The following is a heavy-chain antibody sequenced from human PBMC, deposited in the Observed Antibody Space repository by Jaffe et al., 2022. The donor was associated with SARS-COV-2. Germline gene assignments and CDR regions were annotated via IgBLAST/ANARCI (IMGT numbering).Heavy chain of an antibody. CDR3: AKDQASYYYDSSGYYDFDY. CDR2: ISGSGGST. CDR1: GFTFSSYA. J-gene: IGHJ4*02. Sequence: EVQLLESGGGLVQPGGSLRLSCAASGFTFSSYAMSWVRQAPGKGLEWVSAISGSGGSTYYADSVKGRFTISRDNSKNTLYLQMNSLRAEDTAVYYCAKDQASYYYDSSGYYDFDYWGQGTLVTVSS. D-gene: IGHD3-22*01. V-gene: IGHV3-23*01.